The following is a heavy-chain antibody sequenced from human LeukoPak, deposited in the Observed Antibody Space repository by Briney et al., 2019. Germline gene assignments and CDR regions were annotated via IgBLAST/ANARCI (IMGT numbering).Heavy chain of an antibody. V-gene: IGHV3-48*03. J-gene: IGHJ4*02. CDR2: ISSSGSTI. CDR1: GFTFSSYA. CDR3: ASESWATDY. Sequence: GGSLRLSCAASGFTFSSYAMSWVRQAPGKGLEWVSYISSSGSTIYYADSVKGRFTISRDNAENSLYLQMSSLRAEDTAVYYCASESWATDYWGQGTLVTVSS. D-gene: IGHD3-10*01.